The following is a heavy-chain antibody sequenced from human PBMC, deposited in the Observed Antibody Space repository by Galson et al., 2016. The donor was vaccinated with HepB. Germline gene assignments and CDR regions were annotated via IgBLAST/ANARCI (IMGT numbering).Heavy chain of an antibody. CDR3: AIDGRKDRDSIFDY. D-gene: IGHD3/OR15-3a*01. Sequence: SLRLSCAASGFVVSSTYMAWVRQAPGRGLECVSLLYRDGYTYYADSVKARFTISRDNTKNTFYLQMNSLRADDTAVYYCAIDGRKDRDSIFDYWGQGTLVTVSS. V-gene: IGHV3-66*01. CDR1: GFVVSSTY. J-gene: IGHJ4*02. CDR2: LYRDGYT.